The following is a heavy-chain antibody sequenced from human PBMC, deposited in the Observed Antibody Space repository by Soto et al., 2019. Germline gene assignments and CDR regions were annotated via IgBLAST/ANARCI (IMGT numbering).Heavy chain of an antibody. CDR1: GFTFDDYA. CDR2: FSWNSGSI. V-gene: IGHV3-9*01. CDR3: AKATAGTTSSLVDY. D-gene: IGHD1-1*01. Sequence: EVQLVESGGGLVQPGRSLRLSCAASGFTFDDYAMHWVRQAPGKGLEWVSGFSWNSGSIGYADSVKGRFTISRDNAKNSLYLQMNSLRAEDTALYYCAKATAGTTSSLVDYWGQGTLVTVSS. J-gene: IGHJ4*02.